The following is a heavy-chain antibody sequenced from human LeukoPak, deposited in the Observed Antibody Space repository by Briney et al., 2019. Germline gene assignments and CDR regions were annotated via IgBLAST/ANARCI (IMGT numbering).Heavy chain of an antibody. J-gene: IGHJ4*02. Sequence: ASVKVSCKASGGTFSSYAISWVRHAPGQGLEWMGRIIPIFGTANYAQKFQGRVTITTDESTSTAYMELSSLRSEDTGVYYCARVYGDYGFDYWGQGTLVTVSS. V-gene: IGHV1-69*05. CDR3: ARVYGDYGFDY. CDR1: GGTFSSYA. CDR2: IIPIFGTA. D-gene: IGHD4-17*01.